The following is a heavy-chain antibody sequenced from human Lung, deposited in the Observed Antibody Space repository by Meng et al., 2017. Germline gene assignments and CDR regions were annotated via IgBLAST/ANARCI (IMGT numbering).Heavy chain of an antibody. J-gene: IGHJ4*02. CDR3: TKNDFYCLGY. D-gene: IGHD2-21*01. Sequence: VQLQESGPGLVKPSGTLSLTGAVSGGSISSDNWWSWVRQPPGKGLEWIGEIYHSGSTNYNPSLKSRITISVDKPKNQFSLTLSSVTAADTAVYYCTKNDFYCLGYWGQGTLVTVSS. CDR2: IYHSGST. V-gene: IGHV4-4*02. CDR1: GGSISSDNW.